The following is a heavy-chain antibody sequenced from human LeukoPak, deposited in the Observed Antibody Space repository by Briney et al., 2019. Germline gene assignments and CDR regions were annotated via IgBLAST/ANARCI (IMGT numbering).Heavy chain of an antibody. Sequence: PSETLSLTCAVYGGSFSGYYWSWIRQPPGKGLEWIGEINHSGSTNYNPSLKSRVTISVDTSKNQFSLKLSSVTAADTAVYYCARGNGGSGSYPDYWGQGTLVTVSS. CDR2: INHSGST. D-gene: IGHD3-10*01. CDR1: GGSFSGYY. J-gene: IGHJ4*02. CDR3: ARGNGGSGSYPDY. V-gene: IGHV4-34*01.